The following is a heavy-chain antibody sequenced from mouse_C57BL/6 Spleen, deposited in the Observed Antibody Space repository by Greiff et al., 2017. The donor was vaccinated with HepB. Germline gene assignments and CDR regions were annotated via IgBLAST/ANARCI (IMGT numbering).Heavy chain of an antibody. J-gene: IGHJ2*01. CDR1: GFSLSTSGMG. V-gene: IGHV8-12*01. Sequence: VKLMESGPGILQSSQTLSLTCSFSGFSLSTSGMGVSWIRQPSGKGLEWLAHIYWDDDKRYNPSLKRRLTISKETSRNQVFLKITSVDTADTATYYCARSGDYGKIDYWGQGTTLTVSS. D-gene: IGHD2-1*01. CDR3: ARSGDYGKIDY. CDR2: IYWDDDK.